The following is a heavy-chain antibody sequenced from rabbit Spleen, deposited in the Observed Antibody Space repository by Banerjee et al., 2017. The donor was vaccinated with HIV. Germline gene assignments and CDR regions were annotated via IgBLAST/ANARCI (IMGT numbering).Heavy chain of an antibody. CDR3: VRDTWNFNL. V-gene: IGHV1S47*01. CDR1: GFDFSSSYY. CDR2: IYNGDGST. J-gene: IGHJ4*01. D-gene: IGHD3-1*01. Sequence: QEQLVESGGGLVQPEGSLTLTCKASGFDFSSSYYMCWVRQAPGKGPEWIACIYNGDGSTYYASWVNGRFTISRSTSLNTVTLQMTSLTAADTATYFCVRDTWNFNLWGPGTLVTVS.